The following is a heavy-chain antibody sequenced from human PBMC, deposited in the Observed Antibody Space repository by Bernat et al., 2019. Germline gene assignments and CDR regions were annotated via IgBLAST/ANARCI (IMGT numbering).Heavy chain of an antibody. D-gene: IGHD4-23*01. Sequence: EVQLVESGGGLVQPGGSLRLSCAASGFTFSNYWMHWVRQAPGKGLVWVSRIHSDGSSIIYADSVKGRFTISRDNAKNTLYLQMNRLRVEDKAVYYYAKDPDDGGYARVDTWGQGAMVTVSS. CDR1: GFTFSNYW. CDR3: AKDPDDGGYARVDT. J-gene: IGHJ5*01. V-gene: IGHV3-74*01. CDR2: IHSDGSSI.